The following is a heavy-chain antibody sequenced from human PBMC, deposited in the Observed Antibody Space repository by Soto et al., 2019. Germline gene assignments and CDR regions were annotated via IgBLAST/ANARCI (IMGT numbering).Heavy chain of an antibody. D-gene: IGHD4-4*01. V-gene: IGHV3-7*03. CDR3: AGWAGHDYNY. J-gene: IGHJ4*02. Sequence: EVQLVQSGGGLVQPGGSLRLSCVGSGFTFTDFYMNWVRRAPGKGLEWVANIRPHGTETNYVESVRGRITTSRDNAKYSLFRPMNSLGADDTALYYCAGWAGHDYNYWGQGILVTVSS. CDR2: IRPHGTET. CDR1: GFTFTDFY.